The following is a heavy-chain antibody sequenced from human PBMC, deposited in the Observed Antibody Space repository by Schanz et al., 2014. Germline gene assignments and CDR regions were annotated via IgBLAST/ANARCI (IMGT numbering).Heavy chain of an antibody. CDR1: GFNFANHA. J-gene: IGHJ4*02. V-gene: IGHV3-33*01. Sequence: QVQLVESGGSVVQPERSLRLSCAASGFNFANHAIHWVRQGQGNGLQWVAIIWYDGSNKYYADSVKGRFTISRDNSKNTLFLQMSSLRAEDTAVYYCARDGDFDYWGQGTLVTVSS. CDR2: IWYDGSNK. CDR3: ARDGDFDY.